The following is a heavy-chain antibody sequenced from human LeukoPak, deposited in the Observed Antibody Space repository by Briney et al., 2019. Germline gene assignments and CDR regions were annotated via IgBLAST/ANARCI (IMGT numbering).Heavy chain of an antibody. CDR1: GGSFSGYY. V-gene: IGHV4-34*01. CDR3: ARHRYSSGWPPETNYYYMDV. J-gene: IGHJ6*03. CDR2: INHSGST. Sequence: PSETLSLTCAVYGGSFSGYYWSWIRQPPGKGLEWIGEINHSGSTNYNTSLKSRVTISVDTSKNQFSLKLSSVTAADTAVYYCARHRYSSGWPPETNYYYMDVWGKGTTVTVSS. D-gene: IGHD6-19*01.